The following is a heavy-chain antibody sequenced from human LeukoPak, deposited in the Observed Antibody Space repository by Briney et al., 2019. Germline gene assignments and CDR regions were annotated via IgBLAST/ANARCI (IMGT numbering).Heavy chain of an antibody. Sequence: GGSQRLSCAVSGLIVGSDCVSWVRQTPGKGLEWVSVLYGNGDTYYADSVKGRFTISGDTSKNTVYLQMRSLRVDDTSVYYCVSVYNNGWYVDYWGQGTLVTVSS. J-gene: IGHJ4*02. CDR1: GLIVGSDC. CDR3: VSVYNNGWYVDY. V-gene: IGHV3-66*01. D-gene: IGHD6-25*01. CDR2: LYGNGDT.